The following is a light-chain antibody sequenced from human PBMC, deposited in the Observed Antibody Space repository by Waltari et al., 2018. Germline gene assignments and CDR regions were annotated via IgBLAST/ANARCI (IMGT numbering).Light chain of an antibody. CDR2: RNE. V-gene: IGLV1-47*01. CDR3: VAWDDSLSATV. CDR1: SSTIGSNY. J-gene: IGLJ3*02. Sequence: QSVLTQPPSASGTPGQRVTISCSGSSSTIGSNYVYWYQHLPGTAPKLLIYRNESRPSGVPDRFSGSKSGTSASLAISELRSEDEADYYCVAWDDSLSATVFGGGTKLTVL.